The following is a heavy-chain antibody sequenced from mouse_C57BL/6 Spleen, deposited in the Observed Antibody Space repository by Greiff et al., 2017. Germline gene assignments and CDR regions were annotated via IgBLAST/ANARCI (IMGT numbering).Heavy chain of an antibody. CDR1: GFTFSDYG. J-gene: IGHJ4*01. CDR2: ISSGSSTI. D-gene: IGHD2-3*01. V-gene: IGHV5-17*01. Sequence: DVHLVESGGGLVKPGGSLKLSCAASGFTFSDYGMHWVRQAPEKGLEWVAYISSGSSTIYYADTVKGRFTISRDNAKNTLFLQMTSLRSEDTAMYYCAKEGIYDGYYHAMDYWGQGTSVTVSS. CDR3: AKEGIYDGYYHAMDY.